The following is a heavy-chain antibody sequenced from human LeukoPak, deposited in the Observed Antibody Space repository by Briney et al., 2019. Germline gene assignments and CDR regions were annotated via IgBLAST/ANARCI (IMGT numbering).Heavy chain of an antibody. CDR2: IYYSGSS. CDR1: GGSVSSNNYY. J-gene: IGHJ4*02. Sequence: PSETLSLTCTVTGGSVSSNNYYLGWIREPPGKGLECIASIYYSGSSYYNPSLKSRITISVDTSNNQFSLRLSSVTAADTAVYYCARLRGYSYGYLDYWGQGSLVTVSS. D-gene: IGHD5-18*01. CDR3: ARLRGYSYGYLDY. V-gene: IGHV4-39*01.